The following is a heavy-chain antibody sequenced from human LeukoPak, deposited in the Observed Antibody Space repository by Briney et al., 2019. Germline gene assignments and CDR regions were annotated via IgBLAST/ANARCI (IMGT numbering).Heavy chain of an antibody. CDR3: ARLAGDMLDRRLYYFVY. J-gene: IGHJ4*02. D-gene: IGHD3-16*01. V-gene: IGHV4-59*08. Sequence: SETLSLTCTVSGGSISSYYWSWIRQPPGKGLEWIGYIYYSGSTNYNPSLKSRVTISVDTSKNQFSLKLSSVTAADTAVYYCARLAGDMLDRRLYYFVYWGQGTLVTVSS. CDR1: GGSISSYY. CDR2: IYYSGST.